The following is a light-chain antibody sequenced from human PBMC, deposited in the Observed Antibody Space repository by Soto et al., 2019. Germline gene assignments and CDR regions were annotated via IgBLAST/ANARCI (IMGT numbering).Light chain of an antibody. CDR1: QSVSSN. CDR2: GAS. V-gene: IGKV3-15*01. CDR3: QQYNDWPLT. Sequence: ETVMTQSPATLSASPGESATLSCGASQSVSSNLVWYQQKPGQAPRLLIYGASTRATGVAARFSGSWSGTEFTLTISSLHSEDFAVYYCQQYNDWPLTFGGGTKVEIK. J-gene: IGKJ4*01.